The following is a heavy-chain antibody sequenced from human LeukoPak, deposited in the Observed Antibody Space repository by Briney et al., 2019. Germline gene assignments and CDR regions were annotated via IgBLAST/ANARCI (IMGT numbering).Heavy chain of an antibody. CDR3: VRFTGTGTSDAFDI. CDR1: GFTFNTYY. Sequence: GALRLSCSASGFTFNTYYINWVRQAPGKGLEWVSSISSSSSNIYYADSVKGRFTISRDNPNNSLYLQTNSLRAEDTAVYYCVRFTGTGTSDAFDIWGQGTMVTVSS. CDR2: ISSSSSNI. D-gene: IGHD1-1*01. J-gene: IGHJ3*02. V-gene: IGHV3-21*01.